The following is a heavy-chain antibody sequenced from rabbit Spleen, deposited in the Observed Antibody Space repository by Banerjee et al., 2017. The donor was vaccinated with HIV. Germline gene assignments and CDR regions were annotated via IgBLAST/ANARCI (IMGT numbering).Heavy chain of an antibody. Sequence: QQQLVESGGGLVQPGGSLKLSCKASGFDFSNYGVSWVRQAPGKGLEWIGCIGTGSGTTYYASWAKGRFTISKTSSTTVTLQMTSLTAADTATYFCASGYSDVYCNLWGPGTLVT. D-gene: IGHD1-1*01. CDR2: IGTGSGTT. CDR3: ASGYSDVYCNL. J-gene: IGHJ4*01. V-gene: IGHV1S45*01. CDR1: GFDFSNYG.